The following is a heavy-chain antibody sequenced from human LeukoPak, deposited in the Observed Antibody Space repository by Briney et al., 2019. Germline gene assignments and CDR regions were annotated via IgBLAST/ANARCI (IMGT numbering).Heavy chain of an antibody. J-gene: IGHJ4*02. Sequence: PSETLPLTCSVSGASIGSGNYFWGWIRQPPGQGLEWIGTFYSTGSTYQNPSLKSRITISEDTSNNEFSLSLTSVTAADTAIYYCASRLASDGGPFDFWGQGKLVTVSS. CDR3: ASRLASDGGPFDF. V-gene: IGHV4-39*01. CDR2: FYSTGST. D-gene: IGHD5-24*01. CDR1: GASIGSGNYF.